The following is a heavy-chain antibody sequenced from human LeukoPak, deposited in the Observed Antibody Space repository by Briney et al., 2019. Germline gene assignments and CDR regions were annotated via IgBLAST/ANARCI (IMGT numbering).Heavy chain of an antibody. D-gene: IGHD3-22*01. J-gene: IGHJ4*02. CDR1: GGSFSGYY. Sequence: SGTLSLTCAVYGGSFSGYYWSWLRQPPGKGLEWIGEINHSGSTNYNPSLKSRVTISVDTSKNQFSLKLSSVTAADTAVYYCARTYDSSGYYLSYFDYWGQGTLVTVSS. CDR2: INHSGST. CDR3: ARTYDSSGYYLSYFDY. V-gene: IGHV4-34*01.